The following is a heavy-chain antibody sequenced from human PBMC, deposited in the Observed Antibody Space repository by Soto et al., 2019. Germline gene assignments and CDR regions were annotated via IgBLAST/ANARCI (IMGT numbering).Heavy chain of an antibody. CDR2: IYYSGST. V-gene: IGHV4-31*03. J-gene: IGHJ3*02. D-gene: IGHD3-10*01. CDR3: ARRLLWFGESPGAFDI. CDR1: GGSISSGGYY. Sequence: QVQLQESGPGLVKPSQTLSLTCTVSGGSISSGGYYWSWIRQHPGKGLEWIGYIYYSGSTYYNPSLKSRVTISVDTSKNQFSLKLSSVTAADTAVYYCARRLLWFGESPGAFDIWGQGTMVTVSS.